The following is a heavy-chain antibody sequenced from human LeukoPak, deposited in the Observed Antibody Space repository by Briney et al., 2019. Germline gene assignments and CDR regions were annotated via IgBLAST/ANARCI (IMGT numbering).Heavy chain of an antibody. CDR1: DFSFIIMA. Sequence: GGSRGFSFEASDFSFIIMAMHGFGKPQAKGLNWGGVLSDDGRSKDYADSVKGRFTISRDNSKDTLYLQMNSLRAEDTAVYYCAKRPSDYGDYVSYFDHWGRGTLVTVSS. CDR3: AKRPSDYGDYVSYFDH. J-gene: IGHJ4*02. CDR2: LSDDGRSK. D-gene: IGHD4-17*01. V-gene: IGHV3-30*18.